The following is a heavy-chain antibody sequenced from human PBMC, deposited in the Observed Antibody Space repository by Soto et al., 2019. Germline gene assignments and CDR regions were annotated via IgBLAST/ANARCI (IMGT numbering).Heavy chain of an antibody. CDR2: INNTGST. CDR3: ARGREIFGAVTPFEY. CDR1: GAPFSGYY. V-gene: IGHV4-34*01. D-gene: IGHD3-3*01. Sequence: PSETLSLTCAVYGAPFSGYYWTWIRQPPGKGLEWIGEINNTGSTKYNPSLKSRVTISLDTSKNQFSLSLRSVTAADTAVYYCARGREIFGAVTPFEYWGQGTQVTVSS. J-gene: IGHJ4*02.